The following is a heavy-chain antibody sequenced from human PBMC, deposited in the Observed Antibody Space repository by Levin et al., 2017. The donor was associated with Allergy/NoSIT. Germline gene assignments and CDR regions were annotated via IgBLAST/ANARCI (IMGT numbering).Heavy chain of an antibody. Sequence: SQTLSLTCAVYGGSLSGYYWSWFRQKGLEWIGEINHRGSTNYNPSLKSRVTISVDTSKNQFSLKLSSVTAADTAVYYCAREVITARGAFDIWGQGTMVTVSS. CDR1: GGSLSGYY. J-gene: IGHJ3*02. V-gene: IGHV4-34*01. CDR3: AREVITARGAFDI. CDR2: INHRGST. D-gene: IGHD4-23*01.